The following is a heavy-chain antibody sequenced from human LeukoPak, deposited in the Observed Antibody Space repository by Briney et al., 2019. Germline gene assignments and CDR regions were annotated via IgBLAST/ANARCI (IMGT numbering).Heavy chain of an antibody. Sequence: GASVKVSCKASGSTFSSYAISWVRQAPGQGLEWMGRIIPILGIANYAQKFQGRVTITADKSTSTAYMELSSLRSEDTAVYYCARDMGSGYDYVYYYYGMDVWGQGTTVTVSS. D-gene: IGHD5-12*01. J-gene: IGHJ6*02. CDR3: ARDMGSGYDYVYYYYGMDV. CDR1: GSTFSSYA. V-gene: IGHV1-69*04. CDR2: IIPILGIA.